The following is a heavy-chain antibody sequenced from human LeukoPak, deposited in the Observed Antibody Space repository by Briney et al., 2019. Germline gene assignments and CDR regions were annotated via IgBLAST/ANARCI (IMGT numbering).Heavy chain of an antibody. CDR2: IVVGSGNT. J-gene: IGHJ4*02. V-gene: IGHV1-58*01. CDR1: GFTFTTSA. CDR3: AADLPYSNYGPLDY. D-gene: IGHD4-11*01. Sequence: GASVKVSCKASGFTFTTSAVQWVRQARGQRLEWVGWIVVGSGNTNYAQKIQERVIITRDMSTNTAYVELSSLRSDDTAVYYCAADLPYSNYGPLDYWGQGTLVTVSS.